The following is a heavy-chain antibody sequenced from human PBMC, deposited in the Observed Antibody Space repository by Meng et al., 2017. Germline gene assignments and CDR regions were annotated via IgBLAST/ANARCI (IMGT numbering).Heavy chain of an antibody. D-gene: IGHD3-3*01. CDR2: ISAYNGNT. Sequence: HSGQDVKKPGAVVNVSCKASVYTFTSYGISWVRQAPGQGLEWMGWISAYNGNTNYAQKIQGRVTMTTDTSTSTAYMELRSLRSDDTAVYYCARETYYDFWSGYGHFDYWGQGTLVTVSS. V-gene: IGHV1-18*01. CDR3: ARETYYDFWSGYGHFDY. CDR1: VYTFTSYG. J-gene: IGHJ4*02.